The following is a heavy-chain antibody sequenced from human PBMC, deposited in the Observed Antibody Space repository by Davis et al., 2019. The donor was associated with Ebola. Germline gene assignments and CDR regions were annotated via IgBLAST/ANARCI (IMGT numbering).Heavy chain of an antibody. J-gene: IGHJ3*02. Sequence: ASVKVSCKASGYTFTNYYMHWVRQAPGQGLEWMGIINPSGGSTSYAQKFQGRVTMTRDTSTSTVYMELSSLRSEDTAVYYCTTPGGQDSGYDVFDIWGQGTMVTVSS. CDR2: INPSGGST. CDR3: TTPGGQDSGYDVFDI. D-gene: IGHD5-12*01. V-gene: IGHV1-46*03. CDR1: GYTFTNYY.